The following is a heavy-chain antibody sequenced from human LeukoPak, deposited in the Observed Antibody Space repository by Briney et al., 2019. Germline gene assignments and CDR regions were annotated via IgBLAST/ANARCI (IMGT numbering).Heavy chain of an antibody. D-gene: IGHD1-1*01. Sequence: PGGSLRLSCAASGFTFSSYGMHWVRQAPGKGLEWVAVISYDGSNKYYADSVKGRFTISRDNSKNTLYLQMNNLRAEDTAVYYCAKAGTTFDYYYYYMDVWGKGTAVTVSS. J-gene: IGHJ6*03. CDR3: AKAGTTFDYYYYYMDV. CDR1: GFTFSSYG. CDR2: ISYDGSNK. V-gene: IGHV3-30*18.